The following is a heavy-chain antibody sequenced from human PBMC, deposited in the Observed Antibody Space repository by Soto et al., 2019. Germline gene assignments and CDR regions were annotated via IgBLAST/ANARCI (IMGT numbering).Heavy chain of an antibody. V-gene: IGHV4-4*02. CDR2: IYHSGST. Sequence: SLTCAVSGGSVSSSNWWSWVRQPPGKGPEWIGEIYHSGSTYYSPSLKSRVTISVDKSTNQFSLNLRSVTAADTAVYYCARNGYTNNYYWFDPWGQGILVTVSS. CDR3: ARNGYTNNYYWFDP. CDR1: GGSVSSSNW. J-gene: IGHJ5*02. D-gene: IGHD6-13*01.